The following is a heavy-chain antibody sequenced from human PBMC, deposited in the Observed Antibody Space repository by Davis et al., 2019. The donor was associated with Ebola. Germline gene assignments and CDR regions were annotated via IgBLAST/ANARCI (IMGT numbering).Heavy chain of an antibody. D-gene: IGHD1-7*01. Sequence: PGGSLRLSCTASGFTFSRYWMSWVRQAPGKGLEWVANIKVDGFEKYYGDSVKGRFTISRDNSKDSAYLQMTSLRVEDTAVYYCATRFSNSDGALDIWGRGTLVTVSS. CDR2: IKVDGFEK. CDR1: GFTFSRYW. CDR3: ATRFSNSDGALDI. J-gene: IGHJ3*02. V-gene: IGHV3-7*01.